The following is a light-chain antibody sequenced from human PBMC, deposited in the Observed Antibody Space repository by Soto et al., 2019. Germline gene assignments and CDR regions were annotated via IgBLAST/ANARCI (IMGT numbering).Light chain of an antibody. CDR3: QQRTNWPLT. CDR2: DAS. Sequence: EVVLTQSPATLSLSPGERATLSCRASQSLSSYLAWYQQKPGQAPRLLIYDASNKATGIPARFSGSGSGTDFTLTTSSLEPEDFAIYYCQQRTNWPLTFGGGTKVVIK. CDR1: QSLSSY. J-gene: IGKJ4*01. V-gene: IGKV3-11*01.